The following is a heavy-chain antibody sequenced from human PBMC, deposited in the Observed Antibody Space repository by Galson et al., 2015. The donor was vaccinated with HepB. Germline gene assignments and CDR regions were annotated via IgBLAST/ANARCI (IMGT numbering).Heavy chain of an antibody. J-gene: IGHJ4*02. Sequence: SLRLSCAASGFTFSSYAMHWVRQAPGKGLEWVAVISYDGSNKYYADSVKGRFTISRDNSKNTLYLQVNSLRAEDTAVYYCARVAGSFDYWGQGTLVTVSS. CDR1: GFTFSSYA. CDR3: ARVAGSFDY. V-gene: IGHV3-30-3*01. D-gene: IGHD1-26*01. CDR2: ISYDGSNK.